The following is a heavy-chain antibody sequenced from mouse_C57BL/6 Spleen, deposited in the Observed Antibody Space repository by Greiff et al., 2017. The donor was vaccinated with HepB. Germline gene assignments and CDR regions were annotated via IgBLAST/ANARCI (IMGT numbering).Heavy chain of an antibody. V-gene: IGHV1-82*01. CDR3: AIYYYGSSHYYAMDY. CDR2: IYPGDGDT. CDR1: GYAFSSSW. D-gene: IGHD1-1*01. J-gene: IGHJ4*01. Sequence: QVQLKQSGPELVKPGASVKISCKASGYAFSSSWMNWVKQRPGKGLEWIGRIYPGDGDTNYNGKFKGKATLTADKSSSTAYMQLSSLTSEDSAVYFCAIYYYGSSHYYAMDYWGQGTSVTVSS.